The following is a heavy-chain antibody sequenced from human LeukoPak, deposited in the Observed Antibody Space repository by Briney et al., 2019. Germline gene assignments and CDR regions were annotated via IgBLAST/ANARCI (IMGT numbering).Heavy chain of an antibody. Sequence: ASVTVSCKASGYNFRNYGIGWVRQAPRQGLEWMGWITAGNGNTNYAQKAQGRVTMTTDTSTSTAYMELRSLRSDDTAVYFCARDSARGYSYGYNAFDIWGQGTMVTVSS. CDR1: GYNFRNYG. D-gene: IGHD5-18*01. CDR2: ITAGNGNT. J-gene: IGHJ3*02. V-gene: IGHV1-18*01. CDR3: ARDSARGYSYGYNAFDI.